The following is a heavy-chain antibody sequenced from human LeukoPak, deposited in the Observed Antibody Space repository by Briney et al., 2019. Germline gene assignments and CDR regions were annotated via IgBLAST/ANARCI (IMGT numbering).Heavy chain of an antibody. CDR3: VRQQTPHGNFDY. D-gene: IGHD1-26*01. V-gene: IGHV3-13*01. J-gene: IGHJ4*02. CDR1: GFTFSSYA. Sequence: GGSLRLSCATSGFTFSSYAMHWVRQATGKGLEWVSAIGTAGDTFYPGSVKGRFTISRENAKNSLSLQMNSLRAEDTAVYYCVRQQTPHGNFDYWGQGTLATVSS. CDR2: IGTAGDT.